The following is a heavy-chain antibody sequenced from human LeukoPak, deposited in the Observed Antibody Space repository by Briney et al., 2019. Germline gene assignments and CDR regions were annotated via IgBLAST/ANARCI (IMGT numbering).Heavy chain of an antibody. CDR3: ARQVSTAHCSGGSCYSWDWFDP. CDR2: IYPGDSDT. J-gene: IGHJ5*02. D-gene: IGHD2-15*01. V-gene: IGHV5-51*01. CDR1: GYRFTNYW. Sequence: GESLKISCKGSGYRFTNYWIGWVRQMPGKGLELMGIIYPGDSDTRYSPSFQGQVTISPDKSISTAYLQWSSLKASDTAMYYCARQVSTAHCSGGSCYSWDWFDPWGQGTLVTVSS.